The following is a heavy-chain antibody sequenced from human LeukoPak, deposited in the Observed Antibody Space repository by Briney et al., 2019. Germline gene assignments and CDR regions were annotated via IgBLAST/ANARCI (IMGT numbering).Heavy chain of an antibody. V-gene: IGHV3-48*01. CDR1: GFTLSSYS. CDR3: ARGRYYFDY. CDR2: ISSSSSTI. J-gene: IGHJ4*02. Sequence: GGSLRLPCAASGFTLSSYSMNWVRQAPGKGLEWVSYISSSSSTIYYADSVKGRFTISRDNSKNTLYLQMNSLRAEDTAVYYCARGRYYFDYWGQGTLVTVSS.